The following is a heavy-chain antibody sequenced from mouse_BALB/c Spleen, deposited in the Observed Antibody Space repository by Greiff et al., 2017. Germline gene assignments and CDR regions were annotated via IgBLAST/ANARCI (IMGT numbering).Heavy chain of an antibody. Sequence: EVKLVESGPELVKPGASVKMSCKASGYTFTSYVMHWVKQKPGQGLEWIGYINPYNDGTKYNEKFKGKATLTSDKSSSTAYMELSSLTSEDSAVYYCAGEATAFFDYWGQGTTLTVSS. V-gene: IGHV1-14*01. CDR2: INPYNDGT. CDR3: AGEATAFFDY. CDR1: GYTFTSYV. J-gene: IGHJ2*01. D-gene: IGHD1-2*01.